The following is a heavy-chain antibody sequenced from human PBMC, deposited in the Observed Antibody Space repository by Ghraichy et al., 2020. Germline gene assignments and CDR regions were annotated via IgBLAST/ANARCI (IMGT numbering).Heavy chain of an antibody. J-gene: IGHJ5*02. CDR3: ARGPSRFLEWLLDKRFDP. D-gene: IGHD3-3*01. CDR1: GGSFSGYY. V-gene: IGHV4-34*01. Sequence: SETLSLTCAVYGGSFSGYYWSWIRQPPGKGLEWIGEINHSGSTNYNPSLKSRVTISVDTSKNQFSLKLSSVTAADTAVYYCARGPSRFLEWLLDKRFDPWGQGTLVTVSS. CDR2: INHSGST.